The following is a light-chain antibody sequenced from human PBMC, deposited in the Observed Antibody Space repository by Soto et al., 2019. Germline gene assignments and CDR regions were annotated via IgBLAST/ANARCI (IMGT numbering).Light chain of an antibody. CDR1: SSDVGAYNF. J-gene: IGLJ1*01. CDR3: SSYTSTNTPYD. V-gene: IGLV2-14*01. CDR2: EVT. Sequence: QSALAQPASVSGSPGQSITISCTGSSSDVGAYNFVSWYQHHPGRAPKLILYEVTTRPSGVSSRFSGSKSGNTASLTISGLQADDEATYYCSSYTSTNTPYDFGTGTKVTVL.